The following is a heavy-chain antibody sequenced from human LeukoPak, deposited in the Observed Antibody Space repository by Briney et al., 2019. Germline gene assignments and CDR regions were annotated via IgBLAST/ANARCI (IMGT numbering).Heavy chain of an antibody. J-gene: IGHJ4*02. CDR2: INSDGNST. CDR3: ARAYYDSSRRSFDY. CDR1: GFTFNRYW. D-gene: IGHD3-22*01. V-gene: IGHV3-74*01. Sequence: PGGSLRLSCAASGFTFNRYWMHWVRQAPGKGLVWVSRINSDGNSTNYADSVKGRFTISRDNAKNTLYLQMSSLRADGTAVYYCARAYYDSSRRSFDYRVQGTLATVCS.